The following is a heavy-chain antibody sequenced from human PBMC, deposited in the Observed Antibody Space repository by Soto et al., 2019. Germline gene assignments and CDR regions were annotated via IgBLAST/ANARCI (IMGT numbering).Heavy chain of an antibody. CDR3: ARAMCSGGSCPVDY. J-gene: IGHJ4*02. Sequence: EVQLVESGGGLVQPGGSLRLSCAASGFTFSSYAMHWVRQAPGKGLEYVSAISSNGGSTYYANSVKGRFTISRDNSKNTLYLQMGSLRAEDMAVYYCARAMCSGGSCPVDYWGQGTLVTVSS. D-gene: IGHD2-15*01. V-gene: IGHV3-64*01. CDR2: ISSNGGST. CDR1: GFTFSSYA.